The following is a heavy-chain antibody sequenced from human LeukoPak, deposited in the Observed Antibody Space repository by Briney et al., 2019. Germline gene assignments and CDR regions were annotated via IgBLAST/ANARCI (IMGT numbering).Heavy chain of an antibody. CDR3: ARAWNFDY. Sequence: PGESLKISCKASGYIFTDYWIGWVRQMPGKGLEWMGIINPGDSDARYSPSFQGQVTISADKSISTAYLQWSSLKASDTAIYYCARAWNFDYWGQGTLVTVSS. CDR2: INPGDSDA. CDR1: GYIFTDYW. D-gene: IGHD1-1*01. V-gene: IGHV5-51*01. J-gene: IGHJ4*02.